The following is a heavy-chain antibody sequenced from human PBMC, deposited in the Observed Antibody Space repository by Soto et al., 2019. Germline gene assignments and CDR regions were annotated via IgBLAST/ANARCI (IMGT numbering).Heavy chain of an antibody. J-gene: IGHJ4*02. Sequence: QVQLQQWGAGLLKPSETLSLTCAVYGGSGSFSGYLWSWIRQPPGNGLEWIGEITHSGSTNYNPSLKSRVTISVDTSKNQVSLELRSVTAADTAVYYWARGRKGSSSSWYVDWGQGTLVTVSS. CDR2: ITHSGST. V-gene: IGHV4-34*01. CDR3: ARGRKGSSSSWYVD. CDR1: GGSGSFSGYL. D-gene: IGHD6-13*01.